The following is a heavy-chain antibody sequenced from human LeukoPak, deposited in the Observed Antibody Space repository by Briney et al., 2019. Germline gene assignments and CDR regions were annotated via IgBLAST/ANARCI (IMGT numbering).Heavy chain of an antibody. CDR2: FAPEIGER. J-gene: IGHJ4*01. CDR1: GHTLSDLT. Sequence: ASVPVSRKVSGHTLSDLTVHWVRQAPGSGPEWMGGFAPEIGERVYAQKFQGRVTLTEDTSTDTAYMDLSSLRSEDTAVYYCATWVGTLRVAYFVYCGDGTLVTVSS. V-gene: IGHV1-24*01. CDR3: ATWVGTLRVAYFVY. D-gene: IGHD4-23*01.